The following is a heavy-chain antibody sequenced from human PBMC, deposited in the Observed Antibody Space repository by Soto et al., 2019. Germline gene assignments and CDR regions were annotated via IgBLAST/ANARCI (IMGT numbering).Heavy chain of an antibody. CDR1: GFTFSSYW. Sequence: GGSLRLSCAASGFTFSSYWMSWVRQAPGKGLEWVANIKQDGSEKYYVDSVKGRFTISRDNAKNSLYLQMNSLRAEDTAVYYCARDFWSGYYGDWWLSSYYYYGMDVWGQGTTVTVS. CDR2: IKQDGSEK. V-gene: IGHV3-7*03. D-gene: IGHD3-3*01. J-gene: IGHJ6*02. CDR3: ARDFWSGYYGDWWLSSYYYYGMDV.